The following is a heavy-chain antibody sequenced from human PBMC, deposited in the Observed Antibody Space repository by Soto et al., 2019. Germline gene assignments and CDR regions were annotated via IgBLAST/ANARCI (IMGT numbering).Heavy chain of an antibody. Sequence: QVHLQESGPGLVKPSQTLSLTCSVSSGSMNSGGYYWSWIRQHPGKGLEWIGYIYSNGDTYYNPSLKSRVTISVDTSRNHFSLNLTSVTAAETAVYYCARRGGNSSGYYYYAMDVWGQGTTVTVSS. CDR1: SGSMNSGGYY. CDR2: IYSNGDT. J-gene: IGHJ6*02. D-gene: IGHD6-6*01. CDR3: ARRGGNSSGYYYYAMDV. V-gene: IGHV4-31*03.